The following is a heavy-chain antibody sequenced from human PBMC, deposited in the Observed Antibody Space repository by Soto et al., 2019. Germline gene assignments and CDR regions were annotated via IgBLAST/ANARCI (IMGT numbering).Heavy chain of an antibody. Sequence: EVQLLESGGGLVQPGGSLRLSCAASGFTFSSYAMTWVRQAPGKGLEWVSAISGSGGSTSYADSVKGRFTISRDNSKNTLYLQMNSLRAEDTAVYYCAKIWEQWLVPYFDYWGQGTLVTVSS. D-gene: IGHD6-19*01. V-gene: IGHV3-23*01. CDR1: GFTFSSYA. CDR3: AKIWEQWLVPYFDY. CDR2: ISGSGGST. J-gene: IGHJ4*02.